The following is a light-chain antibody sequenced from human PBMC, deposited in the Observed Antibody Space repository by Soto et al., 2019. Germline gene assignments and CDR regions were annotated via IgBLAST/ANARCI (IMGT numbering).Light chain of an antibody. J-gene: IGLJ2*01. CDR3: QAWVRSTVV. V-gene: IGLV3-1*01. CDR2: QDI. Sequence: SYELTQPPPVSVSPGPTASITCSGAEVGHKYVCWYQQKPGQSPVLVIYQDIKRPSWIPERLSGSNSGNTATLPISRTQAMDEADYYFQAWVRSTVVFGGVTKVTVL. CDR1: EVGHKY.